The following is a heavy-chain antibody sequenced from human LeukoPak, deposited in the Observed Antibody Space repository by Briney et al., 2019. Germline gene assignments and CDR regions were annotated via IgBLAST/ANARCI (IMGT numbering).Heavy chain of an antibody. CDR3: ARGDDYGDLYWFDP. D-gene: IGHD4-17*01. CDR1: GGSISSSSYY. Sequence: SETLSLTCTVSGGSISSSSYYWGWIRQPPGKGLEWIGYIYYSGSTNYNPSLKSRVTISVDTSKNQFSLKLSAVTAADTAVYYCARGDDYGDLYWFDPWGQGTLVTVSS. CDR2: IYYSGST. V-gene: IGHV4-61*05. J-gene: IGHJ5*02.